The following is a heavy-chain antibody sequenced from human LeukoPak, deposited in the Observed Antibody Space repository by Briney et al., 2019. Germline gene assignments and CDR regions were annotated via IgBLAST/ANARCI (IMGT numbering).Heavy chain of an antibody. J-gene: IGHJ6*03. CDR2: INPNSGAT. V-gene: IGHV1-2*02. D-gene: IGHD4/OR15-4a*01. Sequence: ASVKVSCKASGYTFTGYHMHWVRQAPGQGLEWMGWINPNSGATNYAQKFQGRGTMTRDSFISTAYMELSWLRSEDTAVYYCAVDYVYGDHAHRNPGAYYCMDVWGKGTTVTVSS. CDR3: AVDYVYGDHAHRNPGAYYCMDV. CDR1: GYTFTGYH.